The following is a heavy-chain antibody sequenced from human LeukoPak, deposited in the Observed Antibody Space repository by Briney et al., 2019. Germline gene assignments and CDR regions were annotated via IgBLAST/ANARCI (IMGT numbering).Heavy chain of an antibody. CDR3: ARGAGHYYGSGSYYTPGYYYYMDV. D-gene: IGHD3-10*01. V-gene: IGHV1-46*01. J-gene: IGHJ6*03. CDR1: GYTFTSYY. CDR2: INPSGGGT. Sequence: VASVKVSCKASGYTFTSYYMHWVRQAPGQGLGWMGIINPSGGGTSYAQKFQGRVTMTRDMSTSTVYMELSSLRSEDTAVYYCARGAGHYYGSGSYYTPGYYYYMDVWGKGTTVTVSS.